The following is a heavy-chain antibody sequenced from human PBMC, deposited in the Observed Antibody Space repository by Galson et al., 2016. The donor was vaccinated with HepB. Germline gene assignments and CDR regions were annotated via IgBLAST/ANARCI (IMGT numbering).Heavy chain of an antibody. CDR3: TSPEAAAGRRKAFDY. CDR1: GFTFSSYA. V-gene: IGHV3-23*01. J-gene: IGHJ4*02. D-gene: IGHD6-13*01. Sequence: SLRLSCAASGFTFSSYAMSWVRQAPGKGLEWVSAVSTSGGTTYYADSGKGRFTISRDNSKNTLYLQMDSLRAEDTAVYYCTSPEAAAGRRKAFDYWGQGTLVIVSS. CDR2: VSTSGGTT.